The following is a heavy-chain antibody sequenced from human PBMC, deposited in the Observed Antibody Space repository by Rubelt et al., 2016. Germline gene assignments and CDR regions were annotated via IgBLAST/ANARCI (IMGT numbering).Heavy chain of an antibody. CDR3: TREIRNASPSPRGDD. J-gene: IGHJ4*02. CDR2: INHSGST. CDR1: GGSFSGYY. D-gene: IGHD2-2*01. Sequence: QVQLQQWGAGLLKPSETLSLTCAVYGGSFSGYYWNWIRQPPGKGLEWIGEINHSGSTNYNPSLKSRVTISVDTSKNQFSLKLRSVTAGDTAIYYCTREIRNASPSPRGDDWGQGILVTVSS. V-gene: IGHV4-34*01.